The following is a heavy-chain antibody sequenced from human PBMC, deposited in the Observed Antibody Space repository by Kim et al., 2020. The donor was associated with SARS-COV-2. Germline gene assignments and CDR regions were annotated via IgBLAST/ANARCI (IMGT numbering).Heavy chain of an antibody. CDR1: GFTFSSYG. D-gene: IGHD3-10*01. V-gene: IGHV3-33*01. CDR3: ARENPSMVRGVIITGMDGMDV. CDR2: IWYDGSNK. J-gene: IGHJ6*02. Sequence: GGSLRLSCAASGFTFSSYGMHWVRQAPGKGLEWVAVIWYDGSNKYYADSVKGRFTISRDNSKNTLYLQMNSLRAEDTAVYYCARENPSMVRGVIITGMDGMDVWGQGTTVTVSS.